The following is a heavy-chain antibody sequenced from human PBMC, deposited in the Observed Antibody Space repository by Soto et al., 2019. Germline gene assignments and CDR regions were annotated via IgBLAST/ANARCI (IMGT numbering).Heavy chain of an antibody. V-gene: IGHV1-69*01. CDR2: IIPIFGTA. CDR1: GGTFSSYA. Sequence: QVQLVQSGAEVKKPGSSVKVSCKASGGTFSSYAISWVRQAPGQGLEWMGGIIPIFGTANYAQKFQGRVTINADESTRKANMELSRLSSEDTAVYYCARELNVRYDLLLKSFDIWGQGTMVTVSS. CDR3: ARELNVRYDLLLKSFDI. D-gene: IGHD3-3*01. J-gene: IGHJ3*02.